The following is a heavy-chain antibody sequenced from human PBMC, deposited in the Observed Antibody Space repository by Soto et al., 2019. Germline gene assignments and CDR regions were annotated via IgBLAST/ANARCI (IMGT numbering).Heavy chain of an antibody. J-gene: IGHJ6*02. D-gene: IGHD3-10*01. Sequence: QVQLVQSGAEVKKPGSSVKVSCKASGGTFSSYAISWVRQAPGQGLEWMGGIIPIFGTANYAQKFQGRVTITADESTSTAYMELSSLRSDDTAVYYCARDRPPMVYYYYGMDVWGQGTTVTVSS. CDR3: ARDRPPMVYYYYGMDV. CDR2: IIPIFGTA. V-gene: IGHV1-69*01. CDR1: GGTFSSYA.